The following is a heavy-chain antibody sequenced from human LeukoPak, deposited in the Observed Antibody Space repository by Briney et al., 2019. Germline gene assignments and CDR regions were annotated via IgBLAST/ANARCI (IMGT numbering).Heavy chain of an antibody. CDR1: SGSISSYY. D-gene: IGHD3-10*01. V-gene: IGHV4-59*08. CDR3: ARHEKLGQFDY. J-gene: IGHJ4*02. Sequence: SETLSLTCTVSSGSISSYYWSWIRQPPGKGLEWIGYVYYSGSTNYNPSLKSRVTISVDTFKNQFSLKLSSVTAADTAVYYCARHEKLGQFDYWGQGTLVTVSS. CDR2: VYYSGST.